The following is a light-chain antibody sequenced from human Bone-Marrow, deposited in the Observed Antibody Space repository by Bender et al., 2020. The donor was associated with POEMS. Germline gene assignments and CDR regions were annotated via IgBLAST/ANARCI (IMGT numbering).Light chain of an antibody. CDR1: SSDTGGSNY. Sequence: QSALTQPRSVSGSPGQSVTISCTGTSSDTGGSNYVSWYQHHSGKVPKLIIYDVSNRPSGVSNRFSGSKSGNTASLTISGLQAEDEADYYCSSYTRSNTWVFGGGTKLTVL. J-gene: IGLJ3*02. CDR2: DVS. V-gene: IGLV2-14*03. CDR3: SSYTRSNTWV.